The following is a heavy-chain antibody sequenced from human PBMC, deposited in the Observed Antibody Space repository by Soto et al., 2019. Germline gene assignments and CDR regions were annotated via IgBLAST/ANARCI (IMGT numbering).Heavy chain of an antibody. CDR3: ARLYQQLWFSDSTSGIDY. Sequence: ASVKVSCKASGYTFTSYDINWVRQATGQGLEWMGWMNPNSGNTGYAQKFQGRVTMTRNTSISTAYMELSSLRSEDTAVYYCARLYQQLWFSDSTSGIDYWGQGTLVTVSS. CDR2: MNPNSGNT. J-gene: IGHJ4*02. D-gene: IGHD5-18*01. CDR1: GYTFTSYD. V-gene: IGHV1-8*01.